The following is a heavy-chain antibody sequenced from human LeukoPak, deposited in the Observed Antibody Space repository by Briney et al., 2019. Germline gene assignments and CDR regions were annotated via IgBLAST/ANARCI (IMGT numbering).Heavy chain of an antibody. CDR1: GFTFSNYA. J-gene: IGHJ4*02. CDR2: ISSSGGSA. Sequence: TGGSLRLSCAASGFTFSNYAMNWVRQAPGKGLEWVSTISSSGGSAYYADSVKGRFTISRDNSKNTLYLQMNSLRAEDTAVYYCARRYSGTSGLYNFDYWGQGTLVTVSS. V-gene: IGHV3-23*01. D-gene: IGHD1-26*01. CDR3: ARRYSGTSGLYNFDY.